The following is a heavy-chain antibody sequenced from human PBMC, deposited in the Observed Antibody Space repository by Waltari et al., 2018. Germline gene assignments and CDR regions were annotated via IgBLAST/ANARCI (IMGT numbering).Heavy chain of an antibody. Sequence: EMRLVESGGAVTQPGRSLRLSCVASGFRFADYAIPWVRQVPGKGLEWVSLISWNSGSIFYSDSLKSRVTISRDNSRNSLHLHINNLRSEDTALYFCARDMAGGGGTSGWIDFWGQGTLVTVSS. CDR2: ISWNSGSI. CDR1: GFRFADYA. CDR3: ARDMAGGGGTSGWIDF. J-gene: IGHJ4*02. D-gene: IGHD3-16*01. V-gene: IGHV3-43D*03.